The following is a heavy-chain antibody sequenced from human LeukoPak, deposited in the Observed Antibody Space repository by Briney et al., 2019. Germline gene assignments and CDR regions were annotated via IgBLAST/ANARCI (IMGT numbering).Heavy chain of an antibody. D-gene: IGHD3-10*01. CDR2: INHSGST. Sequence: PSETLSLTCAVYGGSFSGYYWSWIRQPPGKGLEWIGEINHSGSTIYNPSLKSRVTISVDTSKNQFSLKLSSVTAADTAVYYCARLRAGNYYYYMDVWGKGTTVTVSS. CDR1: GGSFSGYY. J-gene: IGHJ6*03. V-gene: IGHV4-34*01. CDR3: ARLRAGNYYYYMDV.